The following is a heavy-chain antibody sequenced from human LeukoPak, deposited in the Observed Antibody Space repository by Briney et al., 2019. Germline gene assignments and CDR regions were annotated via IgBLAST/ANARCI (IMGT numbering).Heavy chain of an antibody. CDR3: ARIKKVDTSIDY. D-gene: IGHD5-18*01. J-gene: IGHJ4*02. CDR2: IYYSGST. CDR1: SGSISSSSYY. V-gene: IGHV4-39*01. Sequence: SETLSLTRTVSSGSISSSSYYWGWIRQPPGKGLEWIGSIYYSGSTYYNPSLKSRVSISKDASKNQFSLKVSSVTAADTAVYYCARIKKVDTSIDYWGQGTLVTVSS.